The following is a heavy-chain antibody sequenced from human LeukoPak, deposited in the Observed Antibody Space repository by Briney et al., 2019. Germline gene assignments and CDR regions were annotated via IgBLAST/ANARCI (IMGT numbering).Heavy chain of an antibody. CDR1: GYTFTSYG. J-gene: IGHJ6*03. CDR2: TSAYNGNT. Sequence: ASVKVSCKASGYTFTSYGISWVRQAPGQGLEWMGWTSAYNGNTNYVQKFQGRVTITADESTSTAYMELSSLRSEDTAVYYCARDKRYSSSWYGENYYYMDVWGKGTTVTVSS. V-gene: IGHV1-18*01. CDR3: ARDKRYSSSWYGENYYYMDV. D-gene: IGHD6-13*01.